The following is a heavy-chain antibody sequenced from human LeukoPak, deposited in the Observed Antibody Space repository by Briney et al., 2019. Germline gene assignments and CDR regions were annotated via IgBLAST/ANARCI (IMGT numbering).Heavy chain of an antibody. CDR1: GFTFSSYS. CDR3: AREGAATAILAYYYYGMDV. V-gene: IGHV3-21*01. CDR2: ISSSSSYI. D-gene: IGHD2-21*02. J-gene: IGHJ6*02. Sequence: GGSLRLSCAASGFTFSSYSMNWVRQAPGKGLELVSSISSSSSYIYYADSVKGRFTISRDNAKNSLYLQMNSLRAEDTAVYYCAREGAATAILAYYYYGMDVWGQGTTATVSS.